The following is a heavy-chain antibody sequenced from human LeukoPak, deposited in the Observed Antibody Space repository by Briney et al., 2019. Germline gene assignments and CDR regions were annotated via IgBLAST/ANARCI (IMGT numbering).Heavy chain of an antibody. J-gene: IGHJ4*02. Sequence: GESLKISCSGSGYXFTNYWNCRVRQMPGKGLEWMGSNIPGDSDTRYSPSFQGQVTMSADKSINTADLQWSSLKASDTAMYYCARRQGCSSTSGSPDSWGQGTLVTVSS. CDR3: ARRQGCSSTSGSPDS. CDR2: NIPGDSDT. CDR1: GYXFTNYW. V-gene: IGHV5-51*01. D-gene: IGHD2-2*01.